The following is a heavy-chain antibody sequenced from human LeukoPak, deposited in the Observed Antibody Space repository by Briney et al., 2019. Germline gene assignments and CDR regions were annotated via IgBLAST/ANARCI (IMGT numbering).Heavy chain of an antibody. J-gene: IGHJ6*04. CDR1: GYSFTSYW. V-gene: IGHV5-51*01. CDR2: IYTGDSDN. CDR3: ARYGDLPYYYCGMDV. D-gene: IGHD4-17*01. Sequence: PGESLKIPCKGSGYSFTSYWFGWLGQMPGKGLKGMGIIYTGDSDNRYSPSFQGQVTSSAEKSISTAYLQWSILKASDTAMYYCARYGDLPYYYCGMDVWGKGTTVTVSS.